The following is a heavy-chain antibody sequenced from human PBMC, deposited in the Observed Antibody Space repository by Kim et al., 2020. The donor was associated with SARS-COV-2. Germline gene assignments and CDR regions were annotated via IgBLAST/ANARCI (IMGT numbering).Heavy chain of an antibody. V-gene: IGHV3-13*01. J-gene: IGHJ4*02. CDR3: ARGTSSGSLDY. D-gene: IGHD3-10*01. Sequence: TYYPGSVKGRFTISRENAKNSLYLQRNSLGAGDTAVYYCARGTSSGSLDYWGQGTLVTVSS. CDR2: T.